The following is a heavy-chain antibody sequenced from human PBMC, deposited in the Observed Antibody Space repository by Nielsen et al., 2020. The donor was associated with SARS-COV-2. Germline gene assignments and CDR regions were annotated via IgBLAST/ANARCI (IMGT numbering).Heavy chain of an antibody. Sequence: GESLKISCTGSGFTFSDYSMNWVRQAPGKGLEWVASISGDSNYIFYSELVKGRFTMSRDNGKNSLYLQMNTLRSEDTALYYCATGLKGSYFTFGGQGTLVIVSS. D-gene: IGHD1-26*01. CDR2: ISGDSNYI. CDR3: ATGLKGSYFTF. CDR1: GFTFSDYS. V-gene: IGHV3-21*01. J-gene: IGHJ4*02.